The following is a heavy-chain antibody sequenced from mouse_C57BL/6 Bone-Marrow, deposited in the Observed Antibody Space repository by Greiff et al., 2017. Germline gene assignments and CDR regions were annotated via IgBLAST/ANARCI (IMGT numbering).Heavy chain of an antibody. CDR3: AELGRFAY. Sequence: VQLQQSGAELARPGASVKLSCKASGYTFTSYGISWVKQRPGQGLEWIGEIYPRSGSTYYNEKFKGKATLTADKSSSTAYMGLRSLTSEDSAVYFCAELGRFAYWGQGTLVTVSA. CDR2: IYPRSGST. V-gene: IGHV1-81*01. CDR1: GYTFTSYG. J-gene: IGHJ3*01. D-gene: IGHD4-1*01.